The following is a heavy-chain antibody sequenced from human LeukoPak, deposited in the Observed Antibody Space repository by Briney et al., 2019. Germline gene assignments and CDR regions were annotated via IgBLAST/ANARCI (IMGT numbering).Heavy chain of an antibody. CDR3: VRGALPGDNWYFDL. CDR2: FGSAGDT. D-gene: IGHD3-3*01. CDR1: AFPFNAYD. J-gene: IGHJ2*01. Sequence: PAGYLTLSCSTSAFPFNAYDMHWVRQAPGKGLEWDSFFGSAGDTYSQSAARGRFTIPRDYATASFYFQMNSLSAGATACYFGVRGALPGDNWYFDLWGRGTLVTVSS. V-gene: IGHV3-13*01.